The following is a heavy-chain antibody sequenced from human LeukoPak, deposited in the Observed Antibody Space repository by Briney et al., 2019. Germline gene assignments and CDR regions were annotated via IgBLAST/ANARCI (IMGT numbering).Heavy chain of an antibody. CDR3: SRSPRGYSGYESRYYFDY. D-gene: IGHD5-12*01. Sequence: SETLSLTCTVSGGSISSSSYYWGWIRQPPGKGLEWIGSIYYSGSTYYNPSLKSRVTISVGTSKNQFSLKLSSVTAADTAVYYCSRSPRGYSGYESRYYFDYWGQGTLVTVSS. CDR1: GGSISSSSYY. J-gene: IGHJ4*02. CDR2: IYYSGST. V-gene: IGHV4-39*01.